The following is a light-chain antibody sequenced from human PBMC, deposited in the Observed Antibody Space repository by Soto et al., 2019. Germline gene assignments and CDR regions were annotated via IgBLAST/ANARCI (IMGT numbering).Light chain of an antibody. V-gene: IGLV1-40*01. Sequence: QSVLTQPPSVSGAPGQRVTISCTGSSSNIGAGYDVHWYQQLPGTAPKLLIHGNNNRPSGVPDRSSGSKSGTSASLAFAGLQAEDEADYYCQSYDSSLSAYVFGTGTKVTVL. CDR3: QSYDSSLSAYV. J-gene: IGLJ1*01. CDR2: GNN. CDR1: SSNIGAGYD.